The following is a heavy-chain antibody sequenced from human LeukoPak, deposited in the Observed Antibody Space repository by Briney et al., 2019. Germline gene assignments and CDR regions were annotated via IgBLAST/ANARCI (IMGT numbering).Heavy chain of an antibody. V-gene: IGHV3-30-3*01. Sequence: GRSLRLSCAASGFTFNKYAMHWVRQAPGKGLEWVAVVSYLGNDKFYADSVKGRFTISKDNSKNTLYLQMNSLRAEDTAVYYCAKGYCSSTSCPLDPWGQGTLVTVSS. CDR3: AKGYCSSTSCPLDP. CDR2: VSYLGNDK. CDR1: GFTFNKYA. J-gene: IGHJ5*02. D-gene: IGHD2-2*01.